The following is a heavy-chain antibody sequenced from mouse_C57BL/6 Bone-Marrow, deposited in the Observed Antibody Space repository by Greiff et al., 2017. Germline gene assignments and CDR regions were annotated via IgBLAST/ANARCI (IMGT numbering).Heavy chain of an antibody. D-gene: IGHD1-1*01. Sequence: QVQLQQPGAELVMPGASVKLSCKASGYTFTSYWMHWVKQRPGQGLEWIGELDPSDSYTNYNQKFKGKSTLTVDKSSSTAYMRRSSLTSEDSAVYDCAREGTTVDWYFDVWGTGTTVTVSS. V-gene: IGHV1-69*01. J-gene: IGHJ1*03. CDR2: LDPSDSYT. CDR1: GYTFTSYW. CDR3: AREGTTVDWYFDV.